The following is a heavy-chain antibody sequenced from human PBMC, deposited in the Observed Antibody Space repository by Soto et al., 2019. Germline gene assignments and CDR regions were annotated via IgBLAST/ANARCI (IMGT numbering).Heavy chain of an antibody. CDR3: ARGGASSKWFAP. J-gene: IGHJ5*02. D-gene: IGHD2-15*01. CDR2: IGYSGTT. V-gene: IGHV4-31*03. CDR1: GGSITSGGSF. Sequence: SETLSLTCTVSGGSITSGGSFWSWIRQHPGKGPEWIAFIGYSGTTSYNPSLESRVTVSVDTSKSQFSLNLTSVTAADTAVYYCARGGASSKWFAPWGQGTLVTVSS.